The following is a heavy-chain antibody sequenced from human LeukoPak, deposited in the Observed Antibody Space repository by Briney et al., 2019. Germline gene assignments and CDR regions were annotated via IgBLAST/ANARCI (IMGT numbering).Heavy chain of an antibody. CDR3: ARGLYDMLTCYYVFDY. CDR1: GGSISSYY. CDR2: IYYSGST. Sequence: SETLSLTCTVSGGSISSYYWSWIRQPPGKGLEWIGYIYYSGSTNYNPSLQSRVTISVDTSKNQFSLKLSSVTAADTAVYYCARGLYDMLTCYYVFDYWGQGTLVTVSS. V-gene: IGHV4-59*01. D-gene: IGHD3-9*01. J-gene: IGHJ4*02.